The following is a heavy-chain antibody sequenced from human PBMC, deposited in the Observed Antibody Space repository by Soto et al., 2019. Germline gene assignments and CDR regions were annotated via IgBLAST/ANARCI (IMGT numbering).Heavy chain of an antibody. CDR1: GGSVTSAGYY. CDR2: NHYSGNT. Sequence: PSETLSLTCTVSGGSVTSAGYYGSWIRQPPGKGLEWIGYNHYSGNTDYNPSLKSRVTISVDTSKNQFSLKLRSVTPADTAIYYCARVDVRVTSRRYFDYWGQGTLVTVSS. CDR3: ARVDVRVTSRRYFDY. V-gene: IGHV4-61*08. J-gene: IGHJ4*02. D-gene: IGHD3-9*01.